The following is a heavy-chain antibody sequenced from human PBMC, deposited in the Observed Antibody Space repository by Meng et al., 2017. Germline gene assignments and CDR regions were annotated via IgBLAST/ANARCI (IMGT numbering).Heavy chain of an antibody. V-gene: IGHV4-39*07. CDR1: GGSISSSSYY. CDR3: ARTMTTGYGMDV. Sequence: SETLSLTCTVSGGSISSSSYYWGWIRQPPGKGLEWIGSIYYSGSTYYNPSLKSRVTISVDTSKNQFSLKLSSVTAADTAVYYCARTMTTGYGMDVWGQGTTVTVFS. CDR2: IYYSGST. J-gene: IGHJ6*02. D-gene: IGHD4-17*01.